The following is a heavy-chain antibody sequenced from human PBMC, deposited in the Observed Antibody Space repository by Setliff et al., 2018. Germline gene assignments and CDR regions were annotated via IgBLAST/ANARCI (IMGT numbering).Heavy chain of an antibody. Sequence: SVKVSCKASGGTFSRYAISWVRQAPGQGLEWMGGSIPMYRTTKYAQKFQGRVTITTDESTTTAYMELSSLRSEDTAVYYCATGPDIGEFGGNYFNYWGQGTLVTVPQ. CDR2: SIPMYRTT. V-gene: IGHV1-69*05. CDR3: ATGPDIGEFGGNYFNY. J-gene: IGHJ4*02. CDR1: GGTFSRYA. D-gene: IGHD2-15*01.